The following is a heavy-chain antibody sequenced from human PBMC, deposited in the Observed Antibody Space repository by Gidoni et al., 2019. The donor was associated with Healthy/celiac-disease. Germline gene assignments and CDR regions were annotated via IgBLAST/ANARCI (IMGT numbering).Heavy chain of an antibody. CDR3: ATFVPGITFDY. CDR2: ISGSGGRT. V-gene: IGHV3-23*01. Sequence: EVQLLDSGGGLVQPGGSLRLSCAASGFTFSSYDMSWVRQAPGKGLKWVSAISGSGGRTYYADSVKGRFTISRDNSKNTLYLQMNSLRAEDTAVYYCATFVPGITFDYWGQGTLVTVSS. CDR1: GFTFSSYD. D-gene: IGHD3-10*01. J-gene: IGHJ4*02.